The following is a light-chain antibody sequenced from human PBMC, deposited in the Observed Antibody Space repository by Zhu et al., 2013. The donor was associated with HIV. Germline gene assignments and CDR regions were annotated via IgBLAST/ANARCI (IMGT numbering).Light chain of an antibody. CDR3: CSYAGSNNLV. Sequence: QSALTQPPSASGSPGQSVTISCTGTSSDVGGYNYVSWYQQHPGKAPKLMIYAVSKRPSGVPDRFSGSKSGNTASLTISGLQAEDEADYYCCSYAGSNNLVFGGGTKLTVL. CDR1: SSDVGGYNY. J-gene: IGLJ2*01. V-gene: IGLV2-8*01. CDR2: AVS.